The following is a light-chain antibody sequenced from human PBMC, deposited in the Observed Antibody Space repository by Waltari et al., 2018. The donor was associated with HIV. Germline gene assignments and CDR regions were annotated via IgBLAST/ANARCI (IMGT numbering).Light chain of an antibody. J-gene: IGLJ2*01. V-gene: IGLV1-47*01. CDR3: ATWDDSLNGVL. Sequence: QSVLTQPPSASEIPGQRVTISCTGGNSNVGSNYVYWYQQVPGTAPKLLVYRDSQWQSGVPDRFTGSKSGTSASLAISGLRSEDEADYYCATWDDSLNGVLFGGGTKLTVL. CDR1: NSNVGSNY. CDR2: RDS.